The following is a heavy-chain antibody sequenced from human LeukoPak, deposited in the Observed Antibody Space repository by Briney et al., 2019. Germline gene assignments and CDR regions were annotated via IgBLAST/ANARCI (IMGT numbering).Heavy chain of an antibody. CDR3: ARRPAYYYDSSGYWAASDAFDI. D-gene: IGHD3-22*01. CDR2: IIPILGIA. CDR1: GGTFNSYA. J-gene: IGHJ3*02. Sequence: SVKVSCKASGGTFNSYAISWVRQAPGQGLEWMGRIIPILGIANYAQKFQGRVTTTADKSTSTAYMELSSLRSEDTAVYYCARRPAYYYDSSGYWAASDAFDIWGQGTMVTVSS. V-gene: IGHV1-69*04.